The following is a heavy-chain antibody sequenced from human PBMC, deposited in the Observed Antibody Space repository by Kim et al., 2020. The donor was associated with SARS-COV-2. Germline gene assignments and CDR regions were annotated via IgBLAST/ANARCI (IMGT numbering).Heavy chain of an antibody. J-gene: IGHJ4*02. CDR2: IPILGMA. CDR3: AGADY. V-gene: IGHV1-69*04. Sequence: IPILGMANYAQKFQGRVTITADKSTSTAYMELSSLRSEDTAVYYCAGADYWGQGTLVTVSS.